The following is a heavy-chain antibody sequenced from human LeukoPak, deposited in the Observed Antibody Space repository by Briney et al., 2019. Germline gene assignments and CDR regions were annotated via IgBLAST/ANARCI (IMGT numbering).Heavy chain of an antibody. J-gene: IGHJ6*04. CDR1: GFTFSSYW. D-gene: IGHD6-13*01. Sequence: GGSLRLSCAASGFTFSSYWMSWVRQAPGKGLEWVANIKQDGSEKYYVDSVKGRFTISRDNAKNSLYLQMNSLRAEDTAVYYCASTQKDSSGWSRPPYYKGMDVGGKGPTVPFSS. CDR3: ASTQKDSSGWSRPPYYKGMDV. V-gene: IGHV3-7*01. CDR2: IKQDGSEK.